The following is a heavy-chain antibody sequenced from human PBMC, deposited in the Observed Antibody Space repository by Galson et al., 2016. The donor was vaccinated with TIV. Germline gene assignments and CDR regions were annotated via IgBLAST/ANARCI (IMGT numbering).Heavy chain of an antibody. V-gene: IGHV3-30-3*01. CDR1: GFTFSSYT. CDR2: ISHDGNNK. D-gene: IGHD1-7*01. J-gene: IGHJ4*02. CDR3: TRDGRGNWKYVDYFDY. Sequence: SLRLSCAASGFTFSSYTFHWVRQTPGKGLEWVAIISHDGNNKDVADSVQGRFTIPRDSSKNTVYLQMNNLRPEDTALYFCTRDGRGNWKYVDYFDYWGQGTLVTVSS.